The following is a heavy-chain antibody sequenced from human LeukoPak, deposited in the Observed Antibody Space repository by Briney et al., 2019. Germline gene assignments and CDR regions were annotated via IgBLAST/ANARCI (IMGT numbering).Heavy chain of an antibody. CDR1: GFTFSNAW. D-gene: IGHD3-10*01. Sequence: PGGSLRLSCAASGFTFSNAWMSWVRQAPGKGLEWVGRIKSKTDGGTSDYAAPVKGRFTISRDDSKNTLYLQMNSLRAEDTAVYYCARDYYYYDSGSYYTNIANWGQGTLVTVSS. CDR2: IKSKTDGGTS. J-gene: IGHJ4*02. CDR3: ARDYYYYDSGSYYTNIAN. V-gene: IGHV3-15*01.